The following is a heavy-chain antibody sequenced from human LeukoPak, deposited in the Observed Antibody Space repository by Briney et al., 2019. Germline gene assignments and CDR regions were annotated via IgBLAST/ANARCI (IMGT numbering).Heavy chain of an antibody. CDR3: AREGPDAFDI. CDR1: GFTFSSYS. J-gene: IGHJ3*02. Sequence: GGSLRLSCAASGFTFSSYSMNWVRQAPGKGLEWVANIKQDGSEKDYVDSVKGRFTISRDNAKNSLYLQMNSLRTEDTAVYYCAREGPDAFDIWGQGTMVTASS. CDR2: IKQDGSEK. V-gene: IGHV3-7*01.